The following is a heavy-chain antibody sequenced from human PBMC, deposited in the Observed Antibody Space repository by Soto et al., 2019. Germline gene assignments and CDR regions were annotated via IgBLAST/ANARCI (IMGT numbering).Heavy chain of an antibody. V-gene: IGHV3-30*03. J-gene: IGHJ4*02. CDR2: ISDDGVSK. Sequence: LRLSCAASGFTFSNYVMHWVRQAPGKGLEWVAVISDDGVSKYYADSVQGRFTISRDNSESVVLLQMNSLRPDDTALYFCARAYYFGSGTSYTLYYWGQGTQVTVSS. CDR1: GFTFSNYV. D-gene: IGHD3-10*01. CDR3: ARAYYFGSGTSYTLYY.